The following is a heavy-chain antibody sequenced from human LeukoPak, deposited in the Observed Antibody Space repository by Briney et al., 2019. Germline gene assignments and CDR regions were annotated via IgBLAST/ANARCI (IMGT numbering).Heavy chain of an antibody. J-gene: IGHJ4*02. CDR3: ARHYYYDSSGYYYDYFDY. Sequence: SETLSLTCTVSGGSISSYYWSWIRQPPGKGLEWIGYIYYSGSTYYNPSLKSRVTISVDTSKNQFSLKLSSVTTADTAVYYCARHYYYDSSGYYYDYFDYWGQGTLVTVSS. CDR1: GGSISSYY. V-gene: IGHV4-59*04. CDR2: IYYSGST. D-gene: IGHD3-22*01.